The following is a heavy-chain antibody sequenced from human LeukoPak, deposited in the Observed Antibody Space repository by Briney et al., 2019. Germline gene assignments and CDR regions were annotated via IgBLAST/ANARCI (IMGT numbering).Heavy chain of an antibody. J-gene: IGHJ6*02. Sequence: GGSLRLSCAASGFTFNSYTMHWVRKAPGKGLEWVAVISYDGSNKYYADSVKGRFTISRDNAKNSLYLQMNSLRAEDTAVYYCAKDRLTYYYYGMDVWGQGTTVTVSS. CDR2: ISYDGSNK. D-gene: IGHD2-15*01. CDR1: GFTFNSYT. CDR3: AKDRLTYYYYGMDV. V-gene: IGHV3-30*04.